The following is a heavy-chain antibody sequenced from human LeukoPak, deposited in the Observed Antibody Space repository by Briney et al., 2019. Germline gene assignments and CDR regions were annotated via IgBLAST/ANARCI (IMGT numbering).Heavy chain of an antibody. V-gene: IGHV4-59*08. Sequence: SETPSLTCTASGGSISSYYWSWIRQPPGKGLEWIGYIYYSGSTNYNPSLKSRVTISVDTSKNQFSLKLSSVTAADTAVYYCARLVYSGYEIDYWGQGTLVTVSS. CDR2: IYYSGST. CDR1: GGSISSYY. D-gene: IGHD5-12*01. J-gene: IGHJ4*02. CDR3: ARLVYSGYEIDY.